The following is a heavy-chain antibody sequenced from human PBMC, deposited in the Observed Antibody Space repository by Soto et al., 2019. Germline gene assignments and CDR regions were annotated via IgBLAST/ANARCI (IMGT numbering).Heavy chain of an antibody. CDR1: GGSISSSSSNY. J-gene: IGHJ2*01. D-gene: IGHD1-26*01. CDR2: IYESGST. CDR3: AREVAGIHCYFDL. V-gene: IGHV4-4*02. Sequence: QVQLQESGPGLVKPSGTLSLTRAVSGGSISSSSSNYWSWVRQPPGKGLGWIGDIYESGSTNYNPSLTSRVTISMDKSKNQFSLKGTSVTAADTAVYYCAREVAGIHCYFDLWGRGTLVTVSS.